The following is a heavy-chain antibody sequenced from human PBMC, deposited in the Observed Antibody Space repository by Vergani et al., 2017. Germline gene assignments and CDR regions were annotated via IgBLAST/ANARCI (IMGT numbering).Heavy chain of an antibody. CDR3: ARVNTETNGHLYYYYYMDV. Sequence: QVQLQQWGGGLLKPSETLSLTCVVNGGSFTSYHWTRIRPSPGEGLEWVGDIDHTGRPHYNPSLKSRLTMSVDKPRNQFSLTLNSVTATDTAIYFCARVNTETNGHLYYYYYMDVWGQGTAVTVS. CDR2: IDHTGRP. D-gene: IGHD4-11*01. V-gene: IGHV4-34*01. J-gene: IGHJ6*03. CDR1: GGSFTSYH.